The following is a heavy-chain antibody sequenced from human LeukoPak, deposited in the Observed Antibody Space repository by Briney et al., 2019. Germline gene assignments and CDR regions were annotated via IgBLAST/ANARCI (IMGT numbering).Heavy chain of an antibody. CDR3: VRNGGSFDY. CDR2: IKQDGSEK. V-gene: IGHV3-7*01. Sequence: GGSLRLSCAASGFTFTNHWMSWVRQAPGKGLEWVANIKQDGSEKNYVDSAKGRFTISRDNAKNSLNPQMNYLRAEDTAVYYCVRNGGSFDYWGQGTLVTVSS. J-gene: IGHJ4*02. D-gene: IGHD3-10*01. CDR1: GFTFTNHW.